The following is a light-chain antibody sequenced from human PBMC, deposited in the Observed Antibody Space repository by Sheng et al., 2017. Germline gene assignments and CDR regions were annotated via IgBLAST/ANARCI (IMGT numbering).Light chain of an antibody. V-gene: IGKV4-1*01. Sequence: DIVMTQSPDSLAVSLGERVTISCKSSQSVLSSSDNRNYLAWYQQKSGQPPKLLIYWASTRESGVPVRFSGSGSGTDFTLTINSLQVEDVAVYYCQQYYGAPLTFGGGTKVEIK. CDR1: QSVLSSSDNRNY. J-gene: IGKJ4*01. CDR3: QQYYGAPLT. CDR2: WAS.